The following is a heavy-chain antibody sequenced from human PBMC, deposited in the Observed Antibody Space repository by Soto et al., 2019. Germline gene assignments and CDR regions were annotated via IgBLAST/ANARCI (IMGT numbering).Heavy chain of an antibody. CDR1: GASVRSGSYY. CDR2: IYHSGTT. D-gene: IGHD5-12*01. J-gene: IGHJ6*02. V-gene: IGHV4-61*01. Sequence: SETLSLTCTVSGASVRSGSYYWTWIRQPPGKGLEWIGYIYHSGTTKYNSSLKSRVTISVDTSKNQFSLKLSSVTAADTAVYYCARDRPARASGYPLSPPYYYYVMDVWGQGTTVTV. CDR3: ARDRPARASGYPLSPPYYYYVMDV.